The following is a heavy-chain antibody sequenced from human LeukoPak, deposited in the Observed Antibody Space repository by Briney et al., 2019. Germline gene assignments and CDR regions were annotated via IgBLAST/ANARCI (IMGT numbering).Heavy chain of an antibody. CDR2: INAGNGNT. J-gene: IGHJ4*02. CDR3: ARGGGYVPFDY. D-gene: IGHD5-12*01. Sequence: GASVKVSCKASGYTFTSYAMHWVRQAPGQRLEWMGWINAGNGNTKYSQKSQGRVTITRDTSASTAYMELSSLRSEDTAVYYCARGGGYVPFDYWGQGTLVTVSS. CDR1: GYTFTSYA. V-gene: IGHV1-3*01.